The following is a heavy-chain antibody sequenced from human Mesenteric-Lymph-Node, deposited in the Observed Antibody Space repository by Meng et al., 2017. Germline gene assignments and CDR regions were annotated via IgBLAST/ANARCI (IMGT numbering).Heavy chain of an antibody. V-gene: IGHV4-61*01. CDR1: GYSISSGYY. CDR3: AKDSRSWLVRGYSSSWYRSYYFDY. J-gene: IGHJ4*02. Sequence: SETLSLTCTVSGYSISSGYYWGWIRQPPGKGLEWIGYIYYSGSTNYNPSLKSRVTISVDTSKNQFSLKLSSVTAADTAVYYCAKDSRSWLVRGYSSSWYRSYYFDYWGQGTLVTVSS. D-gene: IGHD6-13*01. CDR2: IYYSGST.